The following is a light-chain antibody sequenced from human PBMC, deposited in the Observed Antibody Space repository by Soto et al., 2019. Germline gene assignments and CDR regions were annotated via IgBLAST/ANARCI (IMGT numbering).Light chain of an antibody. V-gene: IGKV3-15*01. CDR3: QQYNNLPPT. J-gene: IGKJ5*01. Sequence: EIVMTQSPATLSVSPGERATLSCRASQSVTTNLAWYQQNPDQASRLLIYGASTRATGIPARFSGRWSGTEFTLTISSLQSEDFVVYYCQQYNNLPPTFGQGTRLEI. CDR1: QSVTTN. CDR2: GAS.